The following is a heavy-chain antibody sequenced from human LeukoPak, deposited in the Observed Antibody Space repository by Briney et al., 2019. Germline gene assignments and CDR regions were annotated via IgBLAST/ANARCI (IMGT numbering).Heavy chain of an antibody. CDR2: INHSGST. Sequence: SETLSPTCAVNGGSFSDYYWSWIRQPPGKGLEWIGEINHSGSTNYNPSLKSRVTISVDTSKNQFSLKLSSVTAADTAVFYCARGSAHFDYWGQGTLVTVSS. V-gene: IGHV4-34*01. CDR3: ARGSAHFDY. J-gene: IGHJ4*02. CDR1: GGSFSDYY. D-gene: IGHD3-10*01.